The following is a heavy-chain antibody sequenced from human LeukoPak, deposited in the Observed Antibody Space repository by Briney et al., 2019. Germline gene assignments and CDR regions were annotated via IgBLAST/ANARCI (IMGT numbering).Heavy chain of an antibody. CDR2: ISGSGGST. V-gene: IGHV3-23*01. Sequence: GGSLRLSCTASGFTFGDYAMSWVRQAPGKGLEWVSAISGSGGSTYYADSVKGRFTISRDNSKNTLYLQMNSLRAEDTAVYYCAKGSMITFGGVIAPFDYWGQGTLVTVSS. D-gene: IGHD3-16*02. J-gene: IGHJ4*02. CDR1: GFTFGDYA. CDR3: AKGSMITFGGVIAPFDY.